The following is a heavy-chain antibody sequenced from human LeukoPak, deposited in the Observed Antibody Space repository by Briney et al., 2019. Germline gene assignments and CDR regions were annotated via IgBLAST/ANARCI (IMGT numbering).Heavy chain of an antibody. Sequence: PGGSLRLSCAASGFTFDDYAMHWVRQAPGKGLEWVSGISWNSGSIGYADSVKGRFTISRDNAKNSLYLQMNSLRPEDTALYYCAKDSGGWYDFWGQGTLVTVSS. V-gene: IGHV3-9*01. D-gene: IGHD4-23*01. CDR3: AKDSGGWYDF. J-gene: IGHJ5*01. CDR2: ISWNSGSI. CDR1: GFTFDDYA.